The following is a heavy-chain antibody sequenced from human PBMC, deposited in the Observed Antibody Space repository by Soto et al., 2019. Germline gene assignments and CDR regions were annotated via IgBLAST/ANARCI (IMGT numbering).Heavy chain of an antibody. V-gene: IGHV1-18*04. D-gene: IGHD6-6*01. J-gene: IGHJ5*02. Sequence: ASVKVSCKASGYTFTSYGISWVRQAPGQGLEWMGWISAYNGNTNYAQKLQGRVTLTTDTSTSTAYMELRSLRSDDTAVYYCARVGSVGEYSSSFHPQEYCTGRSCSSNCFDPWGQGTLLTVSS. CDR3: ARVGSVGEYSSSFHPQEYCTGRSCSSNCFDP. CDR1: GYTFTSYG. CDR2: ISAYNGNT.